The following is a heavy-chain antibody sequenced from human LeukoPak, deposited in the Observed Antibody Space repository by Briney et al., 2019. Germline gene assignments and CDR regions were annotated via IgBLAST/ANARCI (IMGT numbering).Heavy chain of an antibody. V-gene: IGHV4-59*01. CDR3: AGDGGINNWFDT. CDR2: IYYSGST. J-gene: IGHJ5*02. CDR1: GGSIRSYY. Sequence: SPSETLSLTCTVSGGSIRSYYWNWIRQPPGKGLEWIGYIYYSGSTNYNPSLKSRVTISVDTSKNQFSLKLTSVSAADTAVYYCAGDGGINNWFDTWGQGTLVTVSS. D-gene: IGHD1-14*01.